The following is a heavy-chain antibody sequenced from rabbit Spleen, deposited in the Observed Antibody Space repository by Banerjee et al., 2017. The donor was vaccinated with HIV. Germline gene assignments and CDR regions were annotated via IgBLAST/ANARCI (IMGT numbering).Heavy chain of an antibody. CDR2: ISTSGSA. CDR3: DRGYGGSDDAFDP. D-gene: IGHD4-2*01. J-gene: IGHJ2*01. Sequence: QSVEESGGRLVTPGTPLTLTCTVSGFSLSSTAISWVRQAPGKGMEWIGIISTSGSAYFASWAKGRFTNSKSSSTTVDLQLTRPTTEDTATYFCDRGYGGSDDAFDPWGQGTLGTV. V-gene: IGHV1S69*01. CDR1: GFSLSSTA.